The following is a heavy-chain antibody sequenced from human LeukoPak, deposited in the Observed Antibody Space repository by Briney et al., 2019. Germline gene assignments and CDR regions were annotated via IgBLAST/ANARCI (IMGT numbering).Heavy chain of an antibody. D-gene: IGHD3-3*01. CDR1: GGSISSYY. V-gene: IGHV4-59*01. Sequence: PSETLSLTCTVSGGSISSYYWSWIRQSPGKGLEWIGYIDFSGGTNYNPSLKSRVTISVDTSKNQFSLKLSSVTAADTAVCYCARVGSGVDYLYYFDYWGQGTLVTVSS. J-gene: IGHJ4*02. CDR3: ARVGSGVDYLYYFDY. CDR2: IDFSGGT.